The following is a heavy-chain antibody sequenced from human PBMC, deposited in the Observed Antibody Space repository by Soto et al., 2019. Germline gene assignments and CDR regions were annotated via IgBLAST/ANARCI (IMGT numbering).Heavy chain of an antibody. CDR3: ARQSTTTWSLDY. J-gene: IGHJ4*01. V-gene: IGHV5-51*01. D-gene: IGHD2-2*01. CDR2: IYPDDSDT. Sequence: GESLKISCKGSGNLFSKSWIAWVRQMPGEGLEWMGIIYPDDSDTRYSPYFQGLVTFSADKSINTAYLQWSSLRASDTAIYYCARQSTTTWSLDYWGQGTLVTVSS. CDR1: GNLFSKSW.